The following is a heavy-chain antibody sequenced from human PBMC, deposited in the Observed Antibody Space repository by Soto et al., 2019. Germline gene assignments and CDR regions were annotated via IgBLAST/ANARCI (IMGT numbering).Heavy chain of an antibody. Sequence: QVQLVESGGGVVQPGRSLRLSCAASGFTFSNYGIHWVRQAPGKGLEWVAVIWYDGSNEYYADSVKGRFTISRDNSRNTLYLQMNSLRAEDTAAYYCARDGALESSGWDHGGGDYFDYWGQGTLVTVSS. CDR1: GFTFSNYG. CDR2: IWYDGSNE. D-gene: IGHD6-19*01. V-gene: IGHV3-33*01. CDR3: ARDGALESSGWDHGGGDYFDY. J-gene: IGHJ4*02.